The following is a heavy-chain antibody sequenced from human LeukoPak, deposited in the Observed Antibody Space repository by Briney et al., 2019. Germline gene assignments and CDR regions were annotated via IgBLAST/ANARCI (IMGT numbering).Heavy chain of an antibody. J-gene: IGHJ6*03. CDR3: ARDLEPTYYDFWSGYRNGYMDV. Sequence: WGSLRLSCAASGFTFSSYSMNWARQAPGKGLEWVSYISYSSSTIYYADSVKGRFTISRDNGKNSLYLQMNSLRAEDTAVYYCARDLEPTYYDFWSGYRNGYMDVWGKGTTVTVSS. V-gene: IGHV3-48*01. D-gene: IGHD3-3*01. CDR1: GFTFSSYS. CDR2: ISYSSSTI.